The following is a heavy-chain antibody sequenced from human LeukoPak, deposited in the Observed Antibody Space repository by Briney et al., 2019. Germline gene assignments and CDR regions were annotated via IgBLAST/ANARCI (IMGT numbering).Heavy chain of an antibody. CDR3: ASSGIRYFDWLFDY. D-gene: IGHD3-9*01. Sequence: GGSLRLSCAASGFTFSSYSMNWVRQAPGKGLEWASSISSSSSYIYYADSVKGRFTISRDNAKNSLYLQMNSLRAEDTAVYYCASSGIRYFDWLFDYWGQGTLVTVSS. CDR1: GFTFSSYS. J-gene: IGHJ4*02. V-gene: IGHV3-21*01. CDR2: ISSSSSYI.